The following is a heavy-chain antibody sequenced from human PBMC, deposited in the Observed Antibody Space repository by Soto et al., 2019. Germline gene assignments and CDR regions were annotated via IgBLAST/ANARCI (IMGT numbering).Heavy chain of an antibody. V-gene: IGHV3-13*01. CDR2: IGTAGDT. J-gene: IGHJ6*02. CDR3: ARGRRNYYYDGMDV. Sequence: EVQLVESGGGLVQPGGSLRLSCAASGFTFSSYDMHWVRQATGKGLEWVSAIGTAGDTYYPGSVKGRFTISRENAKNALYLQMNSLSAGDTAVYYCARGRRNYYYDGMDVWGQGTTVTVSS. CDR1: GFTFSSYD.